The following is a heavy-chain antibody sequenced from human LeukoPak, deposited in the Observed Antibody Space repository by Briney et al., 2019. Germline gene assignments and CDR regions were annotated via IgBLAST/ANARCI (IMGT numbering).Heavy chain of an antibody. Sequence: GRCLRLSYAVSGFTFSSFGMSWVREAPGKGLEWGSAITGSGGSTYYADSVKGRFTISRDNSRNTLYLQMNSLRAEDTAVYYCAKDTRGYYYDSSGYRPYYFDYWGQGTLVTVSS. CDR2: ITGSGGST. V-gene: IGHV3-23*01. D-gene: IGHD3-22*01. CDR3: AKDTRGYYYDSSGYRPYYFDY. CDR1: GFTFSSFG. J-gene: IGHJ4*02.